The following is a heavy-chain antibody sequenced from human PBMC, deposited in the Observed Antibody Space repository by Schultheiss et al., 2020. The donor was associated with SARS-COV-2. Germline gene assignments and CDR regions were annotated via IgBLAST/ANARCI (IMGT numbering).Heavy chain of an antibody. J-gene: IGHJ4*02. Sequence: SETLSLTCTISGGSIDTFYWAWIRQSPGKGLEWIGSIYFSGRTIYNPSFKSRVTISIGPSNTQFSLLVTSVTAADTAMYYCASVLGETGRGWFFDYWGQGAQVTVSS. V-gene: IGHV4-59*08. CDR2: IYFSGRT. CDR1: GGSIDTFY. D-gene: IGHD6-19*01. CDR3: ASVLGETGRGWFFDY.